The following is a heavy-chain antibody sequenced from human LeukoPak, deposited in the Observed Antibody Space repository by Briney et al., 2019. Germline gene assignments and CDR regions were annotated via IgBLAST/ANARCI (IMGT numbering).Heavy chain of an antibody. CDR2: MSSVT. D-gene: IGHD3-10*01. J-gene: IGHJ4*02. Sequence: GVSLRLSCAASRFTFSNLAMSWVRQAPGKGLEWVSAMSSVTYYADSVKGRFTISRDDSKSTLFLQMNSLRAEDTAVYYCAKAFFSGSGGNHKHFDSWGQGTLVTVSS. CDR3: AKAFFSGSGGNHKHFDS. V-gene: IGHV3-23*01. CDR1: RFTFSNLA.